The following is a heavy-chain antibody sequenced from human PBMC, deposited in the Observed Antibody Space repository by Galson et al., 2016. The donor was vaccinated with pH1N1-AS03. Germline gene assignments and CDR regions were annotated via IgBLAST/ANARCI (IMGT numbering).Heavy chain of an antibody. CDR1: GYTFTSYD. D-gene: IGHD2-2*01. CDR3: ASRCSSTSCLYYYYGMDV. CDR2: MNPNSGNT. J-gene: IGHJ6*02. Sequence: SVKVSCKASGYTFTSYDINWVRQATGQRLEWMGWMNPNSGNTGYAQKFQGRVTMTRNTSISTAYMELSSLRSEDTAVYYCASRCSSTSCLYYYYGMDVWGQGTTVTVSS. V-gene: IGHV1-8*01.